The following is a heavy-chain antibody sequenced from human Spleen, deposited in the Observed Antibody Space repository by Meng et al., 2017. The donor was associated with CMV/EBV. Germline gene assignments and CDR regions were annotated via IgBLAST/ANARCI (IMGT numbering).Heavy chain of an antibody. CDR3: ARVWGLQPDYYGMDV. CDR1: GFTFSSYD. Sequence: GSLRLSCAASGFTFSSYDMHWVRQATGKGLEWVSAIGTAGDTYYPGSVKGRFTISRENAKNSLYLQMNSLRAGDTAVYYCARVWGLQPDYYGMDVWGQGTTVTVSS. J-gene: IGHJ6*02. V-gene: IGHV3-13*01. D-gene: IGHD4-11*01. CDR2: IGTAGDT.